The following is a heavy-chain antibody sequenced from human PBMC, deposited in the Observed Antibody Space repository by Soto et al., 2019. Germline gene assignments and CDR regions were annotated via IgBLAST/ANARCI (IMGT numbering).Heavy chain of an antibody. CDR3: ARDFGLLNDFVWGSYRPPCYFDY. D-gene: IGHD3-16*02. V-gene: IGHV1-18*01. CDR2: ISAYNGNT. Sequence: ASVKVSCKASGYTFTSYGISWVRQAPGQGLEWMGWISAYNGNTNYAQKLQGRVTMTTDTSTGTAYMERRNLRSEDTAEYYCARDFGLLNDFVWGSYRPPCYFDYWGQGTLVTVSS. J-gene: IGHJ4*02. CDR1: GYTFTSYG.